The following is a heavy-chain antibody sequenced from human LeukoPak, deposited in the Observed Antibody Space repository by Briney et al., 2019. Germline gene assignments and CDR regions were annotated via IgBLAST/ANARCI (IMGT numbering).Heavy chain of an antibody. CDR1: SGSISSSSYY. CDR3: GRQPCSGGSCSHGGYFDY. CDR2: IYYSGST. Sequence: SETLSLTCTVSSGSISSSSYYWGWIRQPPGKGLEWIGTIYYSGSTYYNPSLKSRVTVSVETSKNQFSLKLSSVTAADTAVYYCGRQPCSGGSCSHGGYFDYWGQGTLVTVPS. V-gene: IGHV4-39*07. J-gene: IGHJ4*02. D-gene: IGHD2-15*01.